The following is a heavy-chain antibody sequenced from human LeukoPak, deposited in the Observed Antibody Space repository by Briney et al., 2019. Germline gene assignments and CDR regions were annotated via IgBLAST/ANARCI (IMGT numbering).Heavy chain of an antibody. CDR1: GFTFSSYA. Sequence: PGRSLRLSCAASGFTFSSYAMHWVRQAPGKGLEWVAVISYDGSNKYYADSVKGRFTISRDNSKNTLYLQMNSLRAEDTAVYYCARGGDIGDGMDVWGQGPRSPSP. D-gene: IGHD5-12*01. J-gene: IGHJ6*02. CDR3: ARGGDIGDGMDV. CDR2: ISYDGSNK. V-gene: IGHV3-30*04.